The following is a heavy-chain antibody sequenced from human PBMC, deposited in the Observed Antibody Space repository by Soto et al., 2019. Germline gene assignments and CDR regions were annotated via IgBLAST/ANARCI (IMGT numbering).Heavy chain of an antibody. V-gene: IGHV3-30*18. CDR2: ISWDGLAQ. CDR3: AKATIQVGGPNYFDY. J-gene: IGHJ4*02. CDR1: GFPFSRYG. Sequence: VQLVESGGGVVQPGRSLRLLCEASGFPFSRYGMHWVRQAPGMGLEWVAVISWDGLAQYYGDSVRGRFTISRDNSQSTLYLQMNSLRTADTAIYYCAKATIQVGGPNYFDYWGQGVLVTVSS. D-gene: IGHD1-1*01.